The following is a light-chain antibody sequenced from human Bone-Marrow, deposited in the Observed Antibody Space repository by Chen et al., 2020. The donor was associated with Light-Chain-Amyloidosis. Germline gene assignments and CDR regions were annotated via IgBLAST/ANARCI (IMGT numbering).Light chain of an antibody. J-gene: IGLJ2*01. CDR3: QSADSSGTYEVI. CDR1: DLPTKY. V-gene: IGLV3-25*03. CDR2: RDT. Sequence: SYELTQPPSVSVSPGQTARITCSGDDLPTKYAYWYQQKPGQAPVLVIHRDTERPSGISERFSGASAVRTATLTIRGVKAEDEADYHCQSADSSGTYEVIFGGGTKLTVL.